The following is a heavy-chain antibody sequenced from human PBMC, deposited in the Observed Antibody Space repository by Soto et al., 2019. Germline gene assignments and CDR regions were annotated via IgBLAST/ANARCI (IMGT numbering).Heavy chain of an antibody. CDR1: GGSISSGGYY. Sequence: QVQLQESGPGLVKPSQTLSLTCTVSGGSISSGGYYWSWIRQHPGKGLEWIGYIYYSGSTYYNPSLKSRVTISVDTSKNQFSLKLSSVTASDTAVYYCARRYYDMVGQNWFDPWGQGTLVTVSS. CDR2: IYYSGST. CDR3: ARRYYDMVGQNWFDP. V-gene: IGHV4-31*03. D-gene: IGHD3-9*01. J-gene: IGHJ5*02.